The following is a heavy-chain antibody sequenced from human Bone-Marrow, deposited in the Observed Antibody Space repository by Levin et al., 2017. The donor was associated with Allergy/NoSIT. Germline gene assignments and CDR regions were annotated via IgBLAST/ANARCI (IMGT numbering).Heavy chain of an antibody. CDR1: GGSISSYY. J-gene: IGHJ4*02. CDR3: ARGSLGSSSSFDY. D-gene: IGHD6-13*01. Sequence: PSETLSLTCTVSGGSISSYYWSWIRQPPGKGLEWIGYIYYSGSTNYNPSLKSRVTISVDTSKNQFSLKLSSVTAADTAVYYCARGSLGSSSSFDYWGQGTLVTVSS. CDR2: IYYSGST. V-gene: IGHV4-59*01.